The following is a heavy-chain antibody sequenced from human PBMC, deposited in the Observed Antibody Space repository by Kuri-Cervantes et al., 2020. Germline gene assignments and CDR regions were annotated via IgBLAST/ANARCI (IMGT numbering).Heavy chain of an antibody. D-gene: IGHD3-22*01. Sequence: SVKVSCKASGGTFSSYAIRWVRQAPGQGLEWMGGIIPIFGTANYAQKFQGRVTITADESTSTAYMELSSLRSEDTAVYYCASTYYYDSSGIFPFWGRGTLVTVSS. CDR3: ASTYYYDSSGIFPF. CDR2: IIPIFGTA. V-gene: IGHV1-69*13. J-gene: IGHJ2*01. CDR1: GGTFSSYA.